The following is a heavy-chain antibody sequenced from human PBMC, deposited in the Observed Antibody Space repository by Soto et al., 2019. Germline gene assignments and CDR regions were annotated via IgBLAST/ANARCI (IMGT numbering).Heavy chain of an antibody. Sequence: QVQLEQSGGEVKQPGSSVRVSCKTSGGTFSTYAINWVRQAPGQGLEWMGAIIPLFGTADYSQKFQGRVTITADESTSTASRELSSLRFDDTAVCFCARHKSTYSSGYYYFDFWGQGTVVTVSS. V-gene: IGHV1-69*01. CDR3: ARHKSTYSSGYYYFDF. D-gene: IGHD6-19*01. CDR2: IIPLFGTA. CDR1: GGTFSTYA. J-gene: IGHJ4*02.